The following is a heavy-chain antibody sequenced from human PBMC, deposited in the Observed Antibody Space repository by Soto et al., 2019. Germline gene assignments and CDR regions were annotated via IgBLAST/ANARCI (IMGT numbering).Heavy chain of an antibody. CDR3: ATISYYGDYVGGEKDY. Sequence: ASVKVSFKVSGYTLTELSMHWVRQAPGKGLEWMGGFDPEDGETIYAQKIQGRVTMTEDTSTDTAYMELSSLRSEDTAVYYCATISYYGDYVGGEKDYWGQGTLVTVS. CDR1: GYTLTELS. V-gene: IGHV1-24*01. J-gene: IGHJ4*02. D-gene: IGHD4-17*01. CDR2: FDPEDGET.